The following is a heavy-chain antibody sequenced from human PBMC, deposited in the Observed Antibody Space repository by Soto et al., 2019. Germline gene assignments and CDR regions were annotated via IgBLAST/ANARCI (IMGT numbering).Heavy chain of an antibody. D-gene: IGHD6-13*01. V-gene: IGHV5-51*01. CDR3: ARLAAAVSEPMDV. Sequence: GESLKISCKGSGYSFTSYWIGWVRQMPGKGLEWMGIIYPGDSDTRYSPSFQGQATISADKSISTAYLQWSSLKASDTAMYYCARLAAAVSEPMDVWGQGTTVTVSS. CDR1: GYSFTSYW. CDR2: IYPGDSDT. J-gene: IGHJ6*02.